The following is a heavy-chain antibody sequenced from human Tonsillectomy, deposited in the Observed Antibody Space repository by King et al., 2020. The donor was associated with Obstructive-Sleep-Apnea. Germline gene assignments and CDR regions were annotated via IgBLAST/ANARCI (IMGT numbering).Heavy chain of an antibody. CDR2: IYYSETT. CDR1: DVSISSYY. D-gene: IGHD5-12*01. Sequence: QLQESGPGLVKPSETLSLTCTVSDVSISSYYWSWIRQPPGKGLEWIGYIYYSETTNYNPSLKSRVTISMDTSKNQFSLRLSSVTAADTAVYYCARLGSGYLFDYWGQGALVTVSS. V-gene: IGHV4-59*08. J-gene: IGHJ4*02. CDR3: ARLGSGYLFDY.